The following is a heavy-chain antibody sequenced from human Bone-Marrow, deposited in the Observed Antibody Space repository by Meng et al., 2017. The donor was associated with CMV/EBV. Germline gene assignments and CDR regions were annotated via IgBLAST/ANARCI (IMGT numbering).Heavy chain of an antibody. J-gene: IGHJ6*01. CDR1: GYTFTGYY. CDR3: ARGQTKPLGYLDDLYGMDV. Sequence: ASVKVSCKASGYTFTGYYMHWVRQAPGQGLEWMGWINPNSGGTNYAQKFQGRVTMTRDTSISTAYMELSRLRSEDTAVYYCARGQTKPLGYLDDLYGMDVWGQGPTVTGSS. D-gene: IGHD1-14*01. V-gene: IGHV1-2*02. CDR2: INPNSGGT.